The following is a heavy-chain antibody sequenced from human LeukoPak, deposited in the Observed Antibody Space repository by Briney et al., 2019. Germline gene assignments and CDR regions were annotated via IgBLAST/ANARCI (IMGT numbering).Heavy chain of an antibody. D-gene: IGHD3-22*01. V-gene: IGHV3-23*01. J-gene: IGHJ4*02. CDR1: GFSFSSYA. CDR3: AKEVGYDSSGYDDF. CDR2: ISKSGDST. Sequence: GGSLRLSYAASGFSFSSYAMSWVRQAPGKGLEWVSAISKSGDSTFYADSVKGRFTISRDNSKNTVYLQMNSLRAEDTALYYCAKEVGYDSSGYDDFWGQGTLVTVSS.